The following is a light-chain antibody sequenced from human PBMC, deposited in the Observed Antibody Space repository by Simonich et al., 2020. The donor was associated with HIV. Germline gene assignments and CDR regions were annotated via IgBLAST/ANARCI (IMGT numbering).Light chain of an antibody. CDR3: QQSYSTPIT. CDR2: AAS. V-gene: IGKV1-39*01. CDR1: QSIRNY. J-gene: IGKJ5*01. Sequence: DIQMTQSPSSLSASIGDRVTITCRASQSIRNYLNWYQQKEGKAPKLLIYAASNLQSGVPSRFSGSGSGTDFTLTISSLQPEDFATYYCQQSYSTPITFGQGTRLEIK.